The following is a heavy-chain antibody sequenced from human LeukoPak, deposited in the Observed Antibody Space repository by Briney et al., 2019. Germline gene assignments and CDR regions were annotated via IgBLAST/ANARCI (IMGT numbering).Heavy chain of an antibody. CDR2: IKQDGSEK. J-gene: IGHJ4*02. V-gene: IGHV3-7*03. CDR3: ANERRIGNYFDY. Sequence: GGSLRLSCAASGFTFSSYWMSWVRQAPGKGLEWVANIKQDGSEKYYVDSVKGRFTISRDNSKNTLYLQMNSLRAEDTAVYYCANERRIGNYFDYWGQGTLVTVSS. D-gene: IGHD1-1*01. CDR1: GFTFSSYW.